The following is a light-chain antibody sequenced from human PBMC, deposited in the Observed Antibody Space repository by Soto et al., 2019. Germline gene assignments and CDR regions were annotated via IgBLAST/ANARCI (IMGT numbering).Light chain of an antibody. Sequence: EIVLTQSPGTLSLSPGERATLSCRASQSVSSSFLAWYQQKPGQAPRLLIYGASSRATGIPDRFSGSGSGKDFTLTIRRLEPEDFAVYFCQQYGSSPRALTFGGGTKVEIK. CDR1: QSVSSSF. J-gene: IGKJ4*01. CDR2: GAS. V-gene: IGKV3-20*01. CDR3: QQYGSSPRALT.